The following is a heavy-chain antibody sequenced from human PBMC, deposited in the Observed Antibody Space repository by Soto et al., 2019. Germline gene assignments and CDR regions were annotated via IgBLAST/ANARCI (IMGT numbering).Heavy chain of an antibody. Sequence: ASVKGSCKASGSTFTGYYMHRVRQAPGQGHEWMGWINPNSGGTNYAQKFQGWVTMTRDTSISTAYMELSRLRSDDTAVYYCARALGKVMFLGVVLNSSGIDV. CDR1: GSTFTGYY. D-gene: IGHD3-3*01. CDR2: INPNSGGT. J-gene: IGHJ6*01. V-gene: IGHV1-2*04. CDR3: ARALGKVMFLGVVLNSSGIDV.